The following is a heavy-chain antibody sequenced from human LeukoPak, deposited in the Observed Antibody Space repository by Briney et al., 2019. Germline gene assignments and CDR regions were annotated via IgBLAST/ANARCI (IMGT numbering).Heavy chain of an antibody. V-gene: IGHV4-59*08. Sequence: PSETLSLTCTVSGGSISSYYWSWIRQPPGKGLEWIGYIYYSGSTNYNPSLKSRVTISVDTSKNQFSLKLSSVTAADTAVYYCARAYGDYAGYYYGMDVWGQGTTVTVSS. CDR2: IYYSGST. CDR1: GGSISSYY. J-gene: IGHJ6*02. D-gene: IGHD4-17*01. CDR3: ARAYGDYAGYYYGMDV.